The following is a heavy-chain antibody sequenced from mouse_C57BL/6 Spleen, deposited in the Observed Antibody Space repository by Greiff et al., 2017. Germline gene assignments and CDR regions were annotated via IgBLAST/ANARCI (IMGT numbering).Heavy chain of an antibody. V-gene: IGHV1-22*01. CDR1: GYTFTDYN. CDR2: INPNNGGT. J-gene: IGHJ4*01. Sequence: VQLQQSGPELVKPGASVKMSCKASGYTFTDYNMHWVKQSHGKSLEWIGYINPNNGGTSYNQKFKGTATLTVNKSYSAAYMELRSLTSEDSAVYYCARCSNYDAMDYWGQGTSVTVSS. D-gene: IGHD2-5*01. CDR3: ARCSNYDAMDY.